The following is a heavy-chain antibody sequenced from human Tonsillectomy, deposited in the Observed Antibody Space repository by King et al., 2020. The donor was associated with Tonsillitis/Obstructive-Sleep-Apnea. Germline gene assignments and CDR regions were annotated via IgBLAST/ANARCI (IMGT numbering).Heavy chain of an antibody. CDR1: GFSPSNVRMG. CDR2: IFSNDEK. CDR3: ARLAGSSPYFAD. V-gene: IGHV2-26*02. J-gene: IGHJ4*02. Sequence: TLQESGPVVVKPTETLTLTCAVSGFSPSNVRMGVSWIRQPPGKAPEWLGHIFSNDEKAYSTSLKTRLTISKDTSTSQVVLSMTNMDPVDTGTYYCARLAGSSPYFADWGQGMLVTVSS. D-gene: IGHD6-13*01.